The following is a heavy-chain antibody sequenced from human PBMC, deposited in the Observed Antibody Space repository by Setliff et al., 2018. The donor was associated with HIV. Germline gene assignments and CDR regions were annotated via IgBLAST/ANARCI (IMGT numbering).Heavy chain of an antibody. J-gene: IGHJ4*02. CDR2: ILYGGTT. D-gene: IGHD1-1*01. CDR1: GVSTSSTNYY. CDR3: ARPQLGWGGGSHFDH. Sequence: SETLSLTCTVSGVSTSSTNYYWAWIRQPPGEGLEWIGNILYGGTTFYNPSLRSRVTISVDTSKNQFSLKLSSVTAADTAVYYCARPQLGWGGGSHFDHWGQGTLGTVPQ. V-gene: IGHV4-39*01.